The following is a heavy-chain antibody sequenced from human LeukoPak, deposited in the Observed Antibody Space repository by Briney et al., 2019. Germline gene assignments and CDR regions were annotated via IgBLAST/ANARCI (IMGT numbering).Heavy chain of an antibody. CDR1: GFTFSSYA. CDR2: ISGSGGST. V-gene: IGHV3-23*01. Sequence: QTGGSLRLSCAASGFTFSSYAMSWVRQAPGKGLEWVSAISGSGGSTYYADSVKGRFTISRDNSKNTLYLQMNSLRAEDTAVYYCAKGSHYYYDSSGDWGQGTLVTVSS. J-gene: IGHJ4*02. CDR3: AKGSHYYYDSSGD. D-gene: IGHD3-22*01.